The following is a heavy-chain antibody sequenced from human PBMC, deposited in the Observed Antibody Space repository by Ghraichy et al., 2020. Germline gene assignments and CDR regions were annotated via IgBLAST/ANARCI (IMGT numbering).Heavy chain of an antibody. J-gene: IGHJ4*02. Sequence: ASVKVSCKASGYTFTGYYMHWVRQAPGQGLEWMGWINPNSGGTNYAQKFQGRVTMTRDTSISTAYMELSRLRSDDTAVYYCARDSSWYSRPFDYWGQGTLVTVSS. CDR3: ARDSSWYSRPFDY. D-gene: IGHD6-13*01. CDR1: GYTFTGYY. V-gene: IGHV1-2*02. CDR2: INPNSGGT.